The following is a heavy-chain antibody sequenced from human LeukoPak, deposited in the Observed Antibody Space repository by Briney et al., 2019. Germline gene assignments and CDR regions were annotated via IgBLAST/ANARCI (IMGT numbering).Heavy chain of an antibody. CDR3: AREHYCSSTSCYVDDGDYYYYMDV. CDR1: GYTFTGYC. CDR2: INPNSGGT. D-gene: IGHD2-2*01. V-gene: IGHV1-2*06. Sequence: ASVKVSCKASGYTFTGYCMHWVRQAPGQGLEWMGRINPNSGGTNYAQKFQGRVNMTRDTSISTAYMELSRLRSDDTAVYYCAREHYCSSTSCYVDDGDYYYYMDVWGKGTTVTVSS. J-gene: IGHJ6*03.